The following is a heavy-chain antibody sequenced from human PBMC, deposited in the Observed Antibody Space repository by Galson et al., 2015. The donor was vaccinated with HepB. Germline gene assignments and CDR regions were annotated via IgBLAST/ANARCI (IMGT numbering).Heavy chain of an antibody. CDR1: GFTFSSYW. Sequence: SLRLSCAASGFTFSSYWMSRVRQAPGKGLVWVSHTNSDGSSTIYADSVKGRFTISRDNAKNTLYLQMNSLRAEDTAVYYCASLTVGQNFDYWGQGTLVTVSS. V-gene: IGHV3-74*01. J-gene: IGHJ4*02. D-gene: IGHD4-11*01. CDR2: TNSDGSST. CDR3: ASLTVGQNFDY.